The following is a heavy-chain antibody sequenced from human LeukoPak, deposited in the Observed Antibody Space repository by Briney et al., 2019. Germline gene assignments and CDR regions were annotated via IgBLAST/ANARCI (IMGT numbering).Heavy chain of an antibody. CDR2: ISWNSGSA. Sequence: GGSLRLSCAASGFTFDDYSMHWVRQAPGKGLEWVSGISWNSGSAGYADSVKGRFTISRDSAKNSLYLQMNCLRTEDTALYYCAKDRTYSAYAALDYWGQGTLVTVSS. V-gene: IGHV3-9*01. J-gene: IGHJ4*02. D-gene: IGHD5-12*01. CDR3: AKDRTYSAYAALDY. CDR1: GFTFDDYS.